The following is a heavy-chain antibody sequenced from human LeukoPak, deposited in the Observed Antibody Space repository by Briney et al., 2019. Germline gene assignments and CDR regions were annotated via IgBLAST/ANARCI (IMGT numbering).Heavy chain of an antibody. CDR2: INTNTGNP. CDR1: GYTFTSYA. V-gene: IGHV7-4-1*02. D-gene: IGHD3-22*01. Sequence: ASVKVSCKASGYTFTSYAMNWVRQAPGQGLEWMGWINTNTGNPTYAQGFTGRFVFSLDTSVSTAYLQISSLKAEDTAVYYCARESESYDSSGSTFKYWGQGTLVTVSS. J-gene: IGHJ4*02. CDR3: ARESESYDSSGSTFKY.